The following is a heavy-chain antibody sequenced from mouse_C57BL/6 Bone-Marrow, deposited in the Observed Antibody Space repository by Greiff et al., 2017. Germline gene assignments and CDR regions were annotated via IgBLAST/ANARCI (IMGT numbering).Heavy chain of an antibody. Sequence: QVQLQQSGAELVRPGTSVKVSCKASGYAFTNYLIEWVKQRPGQGLEWIGVINPGSGGTNYNEKFKGKATLTADKSSSTAYMQLSSLTSEDSAVYFCARLYGYPWYFDVWGTGTTVTVSS. J-gene: IGHJ1*03. D-gene: IGHD2-2*01. V-gene: IGHV1-54*01. CDR3: ARLYGYPWYFDV. CDR1: GYAFTNYL. CDR2: INPGSGGT.